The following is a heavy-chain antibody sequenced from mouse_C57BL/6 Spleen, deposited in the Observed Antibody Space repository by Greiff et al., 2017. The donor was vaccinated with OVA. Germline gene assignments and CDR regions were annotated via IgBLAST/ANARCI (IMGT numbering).Heavy chain of an antibody. Sequence: VQLQQSGAELVKPGASVKMSCKASGYTFTSYWITWVKQRPGQGLEWIGDIYPGSGSTNYNEKFKSKATLTVDTSSSTAYMQLSSLTSEDSAVYYCARSGDYDGYPFAYWGQGTLVTVSA. V-gene: IGHV1-55*01. J-gene: IGHJ3*01. CDR1: GYTFTSYW. CDR3: ARSGDYDGYPFAY. CDR2: IYPGSGST. D-gene: IGHD2-3*01.